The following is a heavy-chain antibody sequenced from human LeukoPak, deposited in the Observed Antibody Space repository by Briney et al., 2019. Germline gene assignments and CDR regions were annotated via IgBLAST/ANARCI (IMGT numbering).Heavy chain of an antibody. Sequence: GSLRLSCAASGFTFSSYTMNWVRQAPGKGLEWVSSISSSNTYIYYADSVKGRFTISRDNAKNSLYLQMNSLRAEDTAVYYCAKDFTIFGVVTSTFDYWGQGTLVTVSS. D-gene: IGHD3-3*01. CDR1: GFTFSSYT. CDR2: ISSSNTYI. V-gene: IGHV3-21*01. CDR3: AKDFTIFGVVTSTFDY. J-gene: IGHJ4*02.